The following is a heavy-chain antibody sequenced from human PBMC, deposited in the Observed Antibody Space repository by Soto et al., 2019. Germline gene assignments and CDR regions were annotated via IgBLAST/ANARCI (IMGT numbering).Heavy chain of an antibody. CDR3: ASDLPLNGYSSSWTDAFDI. Sequence: GASVKVSCKASGGTFSSYTISWVRQAPGQGLEWMGRIIPILGIANYAQKFQGRVTITADKSTSTAYMELSSLRSEDTAVYYCASDLPLNGYSSSWTDAFDIWGQGTMVTVSS. J-gene: IGHJ3*02. CDR1: GGTFSSYT. CDR2: IIPILGIA. V-gene: IGHV1-69*02. D-gene: IGHD6-13*01.